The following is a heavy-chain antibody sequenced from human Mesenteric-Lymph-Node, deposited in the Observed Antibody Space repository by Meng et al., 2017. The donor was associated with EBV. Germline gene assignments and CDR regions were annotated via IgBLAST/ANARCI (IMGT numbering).Heavy chain of an antibody. D-gene: IGHD3-10*01. V-gene: IGHV4-34*01. J-gene: IGHJ4*02. CDR3: ARGDTMVQGGFDY. CDR1: GGSFSGYY. CDR2: INHSGST. Sequence: QRQLKRWGAGLLKPSETLSLTCAVYGGSFSGYYWSWIRQPPGKGLEWIGEINHSGSTNYNPSLKNRVTISVDTSKNQFSLKLSSVTAADTAVYYCARGDTMVQGGFDYWGQGTLVTVSS.